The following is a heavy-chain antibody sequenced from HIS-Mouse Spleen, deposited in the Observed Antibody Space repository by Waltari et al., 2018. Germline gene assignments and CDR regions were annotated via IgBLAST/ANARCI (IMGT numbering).Heavy chain of an antibody. CDR2: IYYSGST. CDR3: AREIPYSSSWYDWYFDL. V-gene: IGHV4-39*07. D-gene: IGHD6-13*01. CDR1: GGSISSSSYY. J-gene: IGHJ2*01. Sequence: QLQLQESGPGLVKPSETLSLTCTVSGGSISSSSYYWGWIRQPPGKGLGWIGCIYYSGSTYYNPSLKSRVTISVDTSKNQCSLKLSSVTAADTAVYYCAREIPYSSSWYDWYFDLWGRGTLVTVSS.